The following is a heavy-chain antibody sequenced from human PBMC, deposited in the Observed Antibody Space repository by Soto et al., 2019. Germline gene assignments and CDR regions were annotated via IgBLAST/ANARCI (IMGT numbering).Heavy chain of an antibody. CDR2: INPSGGTA. J-gene: IGHJ2*01. CDR3: ARSRGKHWYFDL. CDR1: GCTFSSYA. D-gene: IGHD3-16*01. V-gene: IGHV1-69*04. Sequence: SVKVSCKASGCTFSSYAISWVRQAPGQGLEWMGRINPSGGTANYAQKFQGRVTMTTDTSTSTVYMELSSLRSEDTAVYYCARSRGKHWYFDLWGRGTLVTVCS.